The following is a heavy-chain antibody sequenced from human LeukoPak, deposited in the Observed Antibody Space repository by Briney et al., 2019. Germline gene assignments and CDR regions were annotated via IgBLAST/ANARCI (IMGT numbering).Heavy chain of an antibody. CDR2: IYYSGST. D-gene: IGHD5-18*01. CDR1: GGSISSYY. V-gene: IGHV4-59*01. J-gene: IGHJ6*03. CDR3: ARASPDGYSYGYSHYYYYYMDV. Sequence: SETLSLTCTVSGGSISSYYWSWIRQPPGKGLEWIGCIYYSGSTNYNPSLKSRVTISVDTSKNQFSLKLSSVTAADTAVYYCARASPDGYSYGYSHYYYYYMDVWGKGTTVTVSS.